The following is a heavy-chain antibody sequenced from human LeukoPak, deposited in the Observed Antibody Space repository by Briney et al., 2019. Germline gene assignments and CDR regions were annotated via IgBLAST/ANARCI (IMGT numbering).Heavy chain of an antibody. CDR3: TTGIRGD. CDR1: GLTLSNVW. V-gene: IGHV3-15*07. Sequence: GGSLRLSCAVSGLTLSNVWMNWVRQAPGKGLEWVGRIRSRGDGGTTDYAAPVKGRFTISRDDSKNTLFLQMNSLKTEDTAVYYCTTGIRGDCGQGTLVTVSS. CDR2: IRSRGDGGTT. J-gene: IGHJ4*02.